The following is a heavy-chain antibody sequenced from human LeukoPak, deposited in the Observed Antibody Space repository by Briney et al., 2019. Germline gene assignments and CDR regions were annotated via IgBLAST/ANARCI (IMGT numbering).Heavy chain of an antibody. V-gene: IGHV4-39*02. CDR2: LHHSGST. CDR3: ARGGSGYNTNFDY. J-gene: IGHJ4*02. Sequence: PSETLSLTCTVSGGSIINSNYYWDWIRQPPGKGLEWIGGLHHSGSTYYNPSLKSRVTVSVDTSKNHFSLKLSSVTAADTAVYYCARGGSGYNTNFDYWGQGTLVTVSS. D-gene: IGHD6-19*01. CDR1: GGSIINSNYY.